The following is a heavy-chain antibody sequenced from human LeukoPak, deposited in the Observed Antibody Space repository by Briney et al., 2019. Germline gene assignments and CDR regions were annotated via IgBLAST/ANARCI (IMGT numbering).Heavy chain of an antibody. J-gene: IGHJ4*02. CDR2: TYSGGFT. D-gene: IGHD1-1*01. CDR3: ARVAKQLYYFDY. V-gene: IGHV3-66*01. CDR1: GFTVSSNY. Sequence: PGGSLRLSCAASGFTVSSNYMSWVRQAPGKGLEWVSVTYSGGFTYCADSVKGRFTISRDNSKNTLYLQMNSLRDEDTAVYYCARVAKQLYYFDYWGQGTLVTVSS.